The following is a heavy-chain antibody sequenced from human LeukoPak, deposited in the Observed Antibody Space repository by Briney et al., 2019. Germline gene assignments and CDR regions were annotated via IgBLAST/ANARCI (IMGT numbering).Heavy chain of an antibody. D-gene: IGHD3-16*01. CDR3: ARGGRGKYYFDY. CDR1: GFTFSSYG. V-gene: IGHV3-33*01. Sequence: GRSLRLSCAASGFTFSSYGMHWVRQAPGKGLEWVAVIWYDGSNKYYADSVKGRFTISRDNSKNTLYLQMNSLRAEDTAVYYCARGGRGKYYFDYWGQGTLVTVSS. CDR2: IWYDGSNK. J-gene: IGHJ4*02.